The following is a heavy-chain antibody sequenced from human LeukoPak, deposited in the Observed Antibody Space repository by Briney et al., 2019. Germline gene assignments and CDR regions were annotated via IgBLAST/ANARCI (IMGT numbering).Heavy chain of an antibody. V-gene: IGHV3-21*06. CDR2: IFSRSESI. D-gene: IGHD3-22*01. Sequence: GGSLRLSCAASGFTFGAYTISWVRQAPGKGLEWVSCIFSRSESILYADSVKGRFTISRDNAKNLLYLQMDSLRVEDTAVYYCARDFFHSSESRPFDYWGQGTLVTVSS. CDR1: GFTFGAYT. J-gene: IGHJ4*02. CDR3: ARDFFHSSESRPFDY.